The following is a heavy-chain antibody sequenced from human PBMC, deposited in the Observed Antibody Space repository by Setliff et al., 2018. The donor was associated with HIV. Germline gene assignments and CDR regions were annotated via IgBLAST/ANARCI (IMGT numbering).Heavy chain of an antibody. V-gene: IGHV5-51*01. CDR3: VRHITNPRWAYFDY. J-gene: IGHJ4*02. CDR2: IFPGDSDT. Sequence: GESLKISCKASGYIFTTHWIGWVRQMPGKGLEWMGFIFPGDSDTRYSPSFQGQVTISADTSVSTAYLQWSSLRASDTAIYFCVRHITNPRWAYFDYWGQGTPVTVSS. D-gene: IGHD1-20*01. CDR1: GYIFTTHW.